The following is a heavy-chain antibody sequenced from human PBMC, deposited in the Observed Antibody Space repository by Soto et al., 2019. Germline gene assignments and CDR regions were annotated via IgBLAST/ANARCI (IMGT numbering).Heavy chain of an antibody. CDR3: ARDPYYYDSSGYYYSAEYFQH. V-gene: IGHV1-69*13. D-gene: IGHD3-22*01. CDR1: GGTFSSYA. CDR2: IIPIFGTA. J-gene: IGHJ1*01. Sequence: GTSAEVSWKESGGTFSSYAISWGRQAQGQGLDWMGGIIPIFGTANYAQKFQGRVTITADESTSTAYMELSSLRSEDTAVYYCARDPYYYDSSGYYYSAEYFQHWGQGTLVT.